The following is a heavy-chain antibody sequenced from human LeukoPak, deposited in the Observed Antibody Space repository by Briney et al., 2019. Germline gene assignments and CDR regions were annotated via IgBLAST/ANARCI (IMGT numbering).Heavy chain of an antibody. CDR1: GGSISSYY. CDR3: AREADSSGYYYADY. CDR2: INHSGST. Sequence: PSETLSLTCTVSGGSISSYYWSWIRQPPGKGLEWIGEINHSGSTNYNPSLKSRVTISVDTSKNQFSLKLSSVTAADTAVYYCAREADSSGYYYADYWGQGTLVTVSS. D-gene: IGHD3-22*01. V-gene: IGHV4-34*01. J-gene: IGHJ4*02.